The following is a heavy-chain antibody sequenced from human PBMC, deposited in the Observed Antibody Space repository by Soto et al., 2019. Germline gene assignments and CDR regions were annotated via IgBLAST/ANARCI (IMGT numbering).Heavy chain of an antibody. CDR3: ARGISLIVEVQRDAPDTYSFDS. J-gene: IGHJ4*02. D-gene: IGHD2-21*01. CDR2: INHSGST. Sequence: TSKNLYISSAVYGGSFSGHFWSCIRQPPGKGLEWIGEINHSGSTNFNPSLKSRVTISVDTSKNQFSLKVNSLTAADTAVYYCARGISLIVEVQRDAPDTYSFDSCGQGTVVT. CDR1: GGSFSGHF. V-gene: IGHV4-34*01.